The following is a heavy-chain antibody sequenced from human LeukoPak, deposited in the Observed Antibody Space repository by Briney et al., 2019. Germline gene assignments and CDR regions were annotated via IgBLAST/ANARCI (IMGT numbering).Heavy chain of an antibody. D-gene: IGHD3-10*01. V-gene: IGHV3-30*02. Sequence: GGSLRLSCEASGFTFRSYGMHWVRQAPGKGLEWVAFIRSDGGDKFYADSVKGRFTISRDNSKNTLSLQMTSLRTEDTAVYHCAKDIGSYYDYWGQGILVTVSS. CDR1: GFTFRSYG. CDR3: AKDIGSYYDY. CDR2: IRSDGGDK. J-gene: IGHJ4*02.